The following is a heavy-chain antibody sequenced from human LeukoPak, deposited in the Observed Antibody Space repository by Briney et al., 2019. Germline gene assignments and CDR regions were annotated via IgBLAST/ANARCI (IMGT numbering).Heavy chain of an antibody. CDR3: ARHPPLIDTTVIRLGYYGMDV. CDR1: GYTFTIYG. V-gene: IGHV1-18*01. J-gene: IGHJ6*02. CDR2: ISAYNGNT. D-gene: IGHD4-4*01. Sequence: ASVKVSWKASGYTFTIYGICVVRQARGEGLGWMGFISAYNGNTNYAQKLQGRVTMTTDTSASTAYMELRSLRPDDTAVYYCARHPPLIDTTVIRLGYYGMDVWGQGTTVTVSS.